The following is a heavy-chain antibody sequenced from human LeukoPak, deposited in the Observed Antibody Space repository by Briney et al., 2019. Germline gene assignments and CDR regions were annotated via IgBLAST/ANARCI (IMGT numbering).Heavy chain of an antibody. Sequence: SETLSLTCTVSGGSISGYYWSWTRQPPGKGLEWIGYVSYNGNANYNPSLKSRVTISVETSKNKFSLRLRSAGAADTAVYYCARELYGSGNNWGQGNLVTVSS. CDR3: ARELYGSGNN. J-gene: IGHJ1*01. V-gene: IGHV4-59*01. D-gene: IGHD3-10*01. CDR1: GGSISGYY. CDR2: VSYNGNA.